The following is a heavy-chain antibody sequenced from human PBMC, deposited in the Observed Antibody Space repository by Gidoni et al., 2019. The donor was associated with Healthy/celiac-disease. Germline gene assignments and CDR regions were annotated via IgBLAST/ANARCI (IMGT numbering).Heavy chain of an antibody. CDR1: GGSISSSSYY. V-gene: IGHV4-39*01. D-gene: IGHD6-6*01. Sequence: QLQLQESGPGLVKPSETLSLTCTVSGGSISSSSYYWGWIRQPPGKGLEWIGSIYYSGSTYYNPSLKSRVTISVDTSKNQFSLKLSSVTAAETAVYYCAKSPDPKQLVYGYFDYWGQGTLVTVSS. CDR2: IYYSGST. CDR3: AKSPDPKQLVYGYFDY. J-gene: IGHJ4*02.